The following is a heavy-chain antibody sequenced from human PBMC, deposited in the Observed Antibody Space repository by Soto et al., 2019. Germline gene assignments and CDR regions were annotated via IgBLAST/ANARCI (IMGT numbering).Heavy chain of an antibody. CDR1: GGSFSGYY. D-gene: IGHD3-22*01. CDR3: ARGGRGSFYYYDSSGYYRSYNWFDP. Sequence: ASETLSLTCAVYGGSFSGYYWSWIRQPPGKGLEWIGEINHSGSTNYNPSLKSRVTISVDTSKNQFSLKLSSVTAADTAVYYCARGGRGSFYYYDSSGYYRSYNWFDPWGQGTLVTVS. J-gene: IGHJ5*02. CDR2: INHSGST. V-gene: IGHV4-34*01.